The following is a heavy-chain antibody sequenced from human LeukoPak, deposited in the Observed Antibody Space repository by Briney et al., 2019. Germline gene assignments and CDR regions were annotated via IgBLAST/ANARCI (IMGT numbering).Heavy chain of an antibody. CDR3: ARDVFRQLVHKYMDV. Sequence: PGGSLRLSCTASGFIFSDYAMHWVRQAPGKGLEWVAVMSADGINTFYAASVRGRFTISRDNAKNSLYLQMNSLRAEDTAVYYCARDVFRQLVHKYMDVWGKGTAVTVSS. CDR1: GFIFSDYA. D-gene: IGHD6-6*01. V-gene: IGHV3-30-3*01. J-gene: IGHJ6*03. CDR2: MSADGINT.